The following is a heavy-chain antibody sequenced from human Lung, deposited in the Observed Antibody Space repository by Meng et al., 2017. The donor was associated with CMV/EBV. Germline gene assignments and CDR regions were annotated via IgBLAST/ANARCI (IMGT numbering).Heavy chain of an antibody. J-gene: IGHJ4*02. CDR2: ISETSSYI. Sequence: GESLKISCAASGFTFNSYVMNWVRQAPGKGLEWVSYISETSSYIYYADSVKGRFTISRDNANNSLYLQMSSLRAEDTALYYCVRDWKYSWGQGTLVTVSS. V-gene: IGHV3-21*01. CDR3: VRDWKYS. CDR1: GFTFNSYV. D-gene: IGHD1-1*01.